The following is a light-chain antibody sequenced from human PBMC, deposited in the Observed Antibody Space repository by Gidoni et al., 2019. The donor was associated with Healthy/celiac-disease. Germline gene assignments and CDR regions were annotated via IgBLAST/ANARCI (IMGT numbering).Light chain of an antibody. CDR1: QSVSSN. V-gene: IGKV3-15*01. Sequence: ETVMTQSPATLSVSPGERATLSCRASQSVSSNLAWYQHKPGQAPRLLIYGSSTRATGIPARFSGSGSGTEFTLTISSLQSEDFAVYYCQQYNNWLSTFGQGTKVEIK. CDR2: GSS. J-gene: IGKJ1*01. CDR3: QQYNNWLST.